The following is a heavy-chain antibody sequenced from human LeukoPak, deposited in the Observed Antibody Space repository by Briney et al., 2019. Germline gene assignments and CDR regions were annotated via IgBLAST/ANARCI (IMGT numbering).Heavy chain of an antibody. V-gene: IGHV4-59*01. J-gene: IGHJ4*02. Sequence: SSETLSLTCTVSGGSISSYYWSWIRQPPGKGLEWIGYIYYSGSTNYNPSLKSRVTISVDTSKNQFSLKLSSVTAADTAVYYSARGPEGYSYGYQFDYWGQGTLVTVSS. CDR2: IYYSGST. D-gene: IGHD5-18*01. CDR1: GGSISSYY. CDR3: ARGPEGYSYGYQFDY.